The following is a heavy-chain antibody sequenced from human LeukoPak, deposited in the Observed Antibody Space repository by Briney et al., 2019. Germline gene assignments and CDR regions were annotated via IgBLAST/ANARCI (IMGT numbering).Heavy chain of an antibody. V-gene: IGHV3-74*01. CDR2: IYTDGSTT. Sequence: GGSLRLSCAASGFTFSNYWMHWVRQAPGKGLVWVSRIYTDGSTTTYADSVKGRFTISRDNAKNTLYLQMNSLRAEDTAVYYCSTGAPGGNSQGSRDYWGQGTLVTVSS. J-gene: IGHJ4*02. CDR1: GFTFSNYW. CDR3: STGAPGGNSQGSRDY. D-gene: IGHD4-23*01.